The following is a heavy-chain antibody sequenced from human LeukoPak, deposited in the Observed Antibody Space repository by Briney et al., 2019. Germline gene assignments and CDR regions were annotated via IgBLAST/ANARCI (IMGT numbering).Heavy chain of an antibody. V-gene: IGHV5-51*01. CDR2: ISPGDSDT. Sequence: GESPKISCKASGYSFTTYWIGWVRPMPGKGLEWMGSISPGDSDTKYSPSFQGQVTISADKSISTAYLQWSSLKASDTAMYYCARHGGGYCRTTSCYLFDPWGQGTLVTVSS. J-gene: IGHJ5*02. D-gene: IGHD2-2*01. CDR1: GYSFTTYW. CDR3: ARHGGGYCRTTSCYLFDP.